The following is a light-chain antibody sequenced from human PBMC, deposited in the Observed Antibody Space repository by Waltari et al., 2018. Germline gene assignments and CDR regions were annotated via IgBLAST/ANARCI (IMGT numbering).Light chain of an antibody. V-gene: IGLV3-21*01. CDR2: YDS. J-gene: IGLJ1*01. Sequence: SYVLTQPPSVSVAPGETARLTCGGNNISIKSRHWYRQRPGQAPVLVISYDSDRPSGIPDRLSGSNSGNTATLTISRVEAGDEADYYCQVWDANTDPGVFGTGTEVTVL. CDR3: QVWDANTDPGV. CDR1: NISIKS.